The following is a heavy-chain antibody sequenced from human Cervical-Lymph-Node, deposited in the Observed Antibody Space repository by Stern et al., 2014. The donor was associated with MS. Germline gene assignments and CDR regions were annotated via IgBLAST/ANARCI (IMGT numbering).Heavy chain of an antibody. V-gene: IGHV1-8*01. D-gene: IGHD3-16*01. CDR1: GYAFTNYD. CDR3: TTSQGAF. Sequence: VQLVQSGTELRKPGASVRVSCKASGYAFTNYDINWVRQATGQGLEWVGWINPNTGNAGPAQKFNGRVTITTNNSITTAYMDLSNLRSEDTAIYYCTTSQGAFWGQGTLITVSS. CDR2: INPNTGNA. J-gene: IGHJ4*02.